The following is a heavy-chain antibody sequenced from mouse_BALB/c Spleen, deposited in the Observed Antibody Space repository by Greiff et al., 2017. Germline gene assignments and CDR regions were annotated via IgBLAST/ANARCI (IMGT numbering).Heavy chain of an antibody. CDR3: ARAYSGDY. D-gene: IGHD4-1*01. J-gene: IGHJ2*01. CDR2: INPNNGGT. V-gene: IGHV1-18*01. Sequence: VHVKQSGPELVKPGASVKIPCKASGYTFTDYNMDWVKQSHGKSLEWIGDINPNNGGTIYNQKFKGKATLTTDKSSSTAYMQLSRLTSEDSAVYFCARAYSGDYWGQGTTLTVSS. CDR1: GYTFTDYN.